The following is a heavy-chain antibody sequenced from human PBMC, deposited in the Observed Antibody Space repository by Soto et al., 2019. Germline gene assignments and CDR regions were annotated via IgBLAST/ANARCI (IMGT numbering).Heavy chain of an antibody. V-gene: IGHV3-74*01. J-gene: IGHJ4*02. CDR1: GINFNNYW. Sequence: EVQLVESGGGLIQPGGSLRLSCAVSGINFNNYWMHWIRQTPGKGLVWVSHINNVASIINYADSVRGRFTISRDNAGNTLYLQMNSLGVEDTATDYCASDEGRGLKYWGQGTAVTVSS. CDR2: INNVASII. CDR3: ASDEGRGLKY.